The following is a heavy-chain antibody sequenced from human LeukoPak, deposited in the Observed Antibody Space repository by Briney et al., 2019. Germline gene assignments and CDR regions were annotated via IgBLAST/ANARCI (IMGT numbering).Heavy chain of an antibody. J-gene: IGHJ4*02. D-gene: IGHD6-13*01. Sequence: PSETLSLTCTVSGGSISSYYWSWIRQSPGKGLEWIGYIYYSGSTNYNPSLKSRVTMSVDTSKNQFSLKLSSVTAADTAVYYCARKSSSLKRPPFDYWGQGTLVTVSS. CDR3: ARKSSSLKRPPFDY. V-gene: IGHV4-59*12. CDR1: GGSISSYY. CDR2: IYYSGST.